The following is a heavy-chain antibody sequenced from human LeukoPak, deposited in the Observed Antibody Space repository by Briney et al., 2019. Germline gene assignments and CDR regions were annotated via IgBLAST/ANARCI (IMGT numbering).Heavy chain of an antibody. CDR2: IYQSGST. CDR1: GYSISSGYY. J-gene: IGHJ6*03. V-gene: IGHV4-38-2*02. Sequence: PSETLSLTCTVSGYSISSGYYWGWIRQPPGKGLEWIGSIYQSGSTYYNPSLKSRVTISVDTSKNQFSLKLSSVTAADTAVYYCARVVAGSFGYYYYYMDVWGKGTTVTVSS. CDR3: ARVVAGSFGYYYYYMDV. D-gene: IGHD6-19*01.